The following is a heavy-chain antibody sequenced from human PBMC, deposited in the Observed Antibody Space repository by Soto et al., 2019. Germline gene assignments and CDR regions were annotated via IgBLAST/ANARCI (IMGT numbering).Heavy chain of an antibody. V-gene: IGHV3-48*02. J-gene: IGHJ4*02. CDR2: ISSSSTI. CDR1: GFTFSSYS. Sequence: GGSLRLSCAASGFTFSSYSMNWVRQAPGKGLEWVSYISSSSTIYYADSVKGRFTISRDNAKNSLYLQMNSLRDEDTAVYYCARDPGAAQRLPYYFDYWGQGTLVTVSS. D-gene: IGHD6-6*01. CDR3: ARDPGAAQRLPYYFDY.